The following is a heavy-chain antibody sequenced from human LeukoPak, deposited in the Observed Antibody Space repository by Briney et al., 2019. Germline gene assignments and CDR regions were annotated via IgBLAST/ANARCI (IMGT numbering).Heavy chain of an antibody. J-gene: IGHJ5*02. CDR2: IIPILGIA. V-gene: IGHV1-69*04. CDR3: ARVRLERPFDP. Sequence: SVKVSCKASGGTFSSYAISWVRQAPGQGLEWMGRIIPILGIANYAQKFQGRVTITADKSTSTAYMELSSLRSEDTAVYYCARVRLERPFDPWGQGTLVTVSS. CDR1: GGTFSSYA. D-gene: IGHD1-1*01.